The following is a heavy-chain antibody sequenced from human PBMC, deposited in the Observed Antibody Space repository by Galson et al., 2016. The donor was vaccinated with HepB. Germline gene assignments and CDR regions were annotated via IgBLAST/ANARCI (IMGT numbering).Heavy chain of an antibody. V-gene: IGHV3-9*01. CDR2: ISWNSGTI. CDR1: GFTFHDYA. CDR3: AKGGITTSRWFGP. J-gene: IGHJ5*02. D-gene: IGHD1-20*01. Sequence: SLRLSCAASGFTFHDYAMHWVRQAPGKGLEWVSGISWNSGTIGYADFVGGRFTISRDNAKNSLYLQMNSLRTEDTALYYCAKGGITTSRWFGPWGQGTLVTVSS.